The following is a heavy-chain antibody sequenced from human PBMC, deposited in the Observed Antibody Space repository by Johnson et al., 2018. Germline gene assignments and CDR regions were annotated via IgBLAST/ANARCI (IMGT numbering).Heavy chain of an antibody. Sequence: QVQLQESGPGLMKPSETLSLNCNVSGDSISSSSYYWGWIRQPPGKGLEWIGSIFYSGSTDYSPSLQSRVIISVDKSKHQFSLNLTSVTAADTAVYYCARGPYYDYWTGARDYYFDYWGQGTLVTVSS. CDR3: ARGPYYDYWTGARDYYFDY. CDR2: IFYSGST. V-gene: IGHV4-39*07. J-gene: IGHJ4*01. D-gene: IGHD3-3*01. CDR1: GDSISSSSYY.